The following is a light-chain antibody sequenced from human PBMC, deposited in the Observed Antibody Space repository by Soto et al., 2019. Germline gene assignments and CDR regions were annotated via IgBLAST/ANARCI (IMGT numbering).Light chain of an antibody. CDR2: KAS. Sequence: DIQMTQSPSTLSASVGDRVTITCRGSRSVSTWLAWYQQKPGKAPKLLIYKASSLQSGVPSRFSGSGSGTEFTLTISSLQPDDFATYYCQQYNTYSRAFGPGTKVEIK. J-gene: IGKJ1*01. V-gene: IGKV1-5*03. CDR3: QQYNTYSRA. CDR1: RSVSTW.